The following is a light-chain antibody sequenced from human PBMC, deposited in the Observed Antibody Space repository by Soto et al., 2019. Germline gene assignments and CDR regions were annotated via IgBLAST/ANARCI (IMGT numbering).Light chain of an antibody. CDR2: GAS. Sequence: EIVLTQSPDTLSLSPGERGTLSCRASQTIGDNDLAWYQRKPGQAPRLLIYGASSRATGIPDRFSGSGSGTDFTLTISSLEPEDFAVYYCQQYGSSPHFGGGTKVDIK. V-gene: IGKV3-20*01. J-gene: IGKJ4*01. CDR1: QTIGDND. CDR3: QQYGSSPH.